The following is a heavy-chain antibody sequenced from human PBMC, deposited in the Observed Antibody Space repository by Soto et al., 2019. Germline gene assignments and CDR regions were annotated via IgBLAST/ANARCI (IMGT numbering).Heavy chain of an antibody. CDR2: ISSSSSYI. D-gene: IGHD1-7*01. V-gene: IGHV3-21*01. CDR3: ARDGQPYNWNYQYYFDY. Sequence: EVQLVESGGGLVKPGGSLRLSCAASGFTFSSYSMNWVRQAPGKGLERVSSISSSSSYIYYADSVKGRFTISRDNAKNSLYLQMNSLRAEDTAVYYCARDGQPYNWNYQYYFDYWGQGTLVTVSS. CDR1: GFTFSSYS. J-gene: IGHJ4*02.